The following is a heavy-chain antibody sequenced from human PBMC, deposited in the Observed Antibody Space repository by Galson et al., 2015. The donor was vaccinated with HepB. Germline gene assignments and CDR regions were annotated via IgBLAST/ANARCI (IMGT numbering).Heavy chain of an antibody. V-gene: IGHV3-11*04. Sequence: SLRLSCAASGFTFSDYYMSWIRQAPGKGLEWVSYISSSGSTIYYADSVKGRFTISRDNSKNTLYLQMNSLRAEDTAVYYCAKERNSGYSSRGGYYYGMDVWGQGTTVTVSS. D-gene: IGHD6-13*01. CDR3: AKERNSGYSSRGGYYYGMDV. CDR1: GFTFSDYY. CDR2: ISSSGSTI. J-gene: IGHJ6*02.